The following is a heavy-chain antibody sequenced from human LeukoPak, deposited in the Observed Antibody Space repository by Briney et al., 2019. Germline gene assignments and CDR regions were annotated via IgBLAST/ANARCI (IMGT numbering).Heavy chain of an antibody. V-gene: IGHV3-7*03. CDR1: GFTFGKYW. CDR2: IKLDGSEK. D-gene: IGHD6-19*01. J-gene: IGHJ1*01. CDR3: ANLEDSSGWTAEYFQH. Sequence: GGSLRLSCVASGFTFGKYWMSWVRQAPGKGLEWVANIKLDGSEKNYVDSVKGRFTISRDNTKNSLYLQMNSLRAEDTAVYYCANLEDSSGWTAEYFQHWGQGTLVTVSS.